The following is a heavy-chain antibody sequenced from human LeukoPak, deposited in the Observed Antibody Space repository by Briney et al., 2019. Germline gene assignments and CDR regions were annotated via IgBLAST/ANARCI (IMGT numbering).Heavy chain of an antibody. J-gene: IGHJ4*02. CDR2: IWSNGDDI. V-gene: IGHV3-23*01. Sequence: GGSLRLSCAASGFTYSSYSMNWVRQAPGKGLEWVSGIWSNGDDIYYAVPVRGRFTISRDNSKNALYLQMDSLRAEDTAVYYCANWIGSSSRDYWGQGTLVTVSS. D-gene: IGHD6-6*01. CDR1: GFTYSSYS. CDR3: ANWIGSSSRDY.